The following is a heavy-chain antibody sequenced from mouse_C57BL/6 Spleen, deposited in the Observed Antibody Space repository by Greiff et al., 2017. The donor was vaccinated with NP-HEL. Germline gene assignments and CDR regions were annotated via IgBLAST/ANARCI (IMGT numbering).Heavy chain of an antibody. Sequence: VQLQQSGAELVRPGASVTLSCKASGYTFTDYEMHWVKQTPVHGLEWIGAIDPETGGTAYNQKFKGKAILTADKSSSTAYMELRSLTSEDSAVYYYTRWLLHHWYFDVWGTGTTVTVSS. V-gene: IGHV1-15*01. CDR3: TRWLLHHWYFDV. CDR2: IDPETGGT. D-gene: IGHD2-3*01. CDR1: GYTFTDYE. J-gene: IGHJ1*02.